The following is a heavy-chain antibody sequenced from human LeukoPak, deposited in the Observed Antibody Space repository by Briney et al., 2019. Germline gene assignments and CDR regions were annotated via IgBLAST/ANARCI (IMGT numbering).Heavy chain of an antibody. Sequence: PSETLSPTCTVSGGSISSGGYYWSWIRQHPGKGLEWIGYIYYSGSTYYNPSLKSRVTISVDTSKNQFSLKLSSVTAADTAVYYCARARLNFEGYYFDYWGQGTLVTVSS. J-gene: IGHJ4*02. CDR1: GGSISSGGYY. D-gene: IGHD3-22*01. V-gene: IGHV4-31*03. CDR2: IYYSGST. CDR3: ARARLNFEGYYFDY.